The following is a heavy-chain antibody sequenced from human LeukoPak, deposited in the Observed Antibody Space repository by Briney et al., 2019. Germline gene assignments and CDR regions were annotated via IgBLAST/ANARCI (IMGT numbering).Heavy chain of an antibody. V-gene: IGHV1-2*02. CDR3: ARVGGSGSYYYYYMDV. D-gene: IGHD3-10*01. Sequence: GASVKVSCKASGYTFTGYYMHWVRQAPGQGLEWMGWINPNSGGTNYAEKFQGRVTMTRDTSISTAYMELSRLRSDDTAVYYCARVGGSGSYYYYYMDVWGKGTTVTVSS. CDR1: GYTFTGYY. J-gene: IGHJ6*03. CDR2: INPNSGGT.